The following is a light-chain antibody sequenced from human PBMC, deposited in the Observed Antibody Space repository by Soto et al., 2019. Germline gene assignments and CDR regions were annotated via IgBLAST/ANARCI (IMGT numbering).Light chain of an antibody. CDR2: GAS. V-gene: IGKV3-15*01. CDR1: QSVSSN. Sequence: EIVMTQSPATLSVSPGERVTLSCRASQSVSSNLAWYHQKPGQAPRLLIYGASTRATGIPARFSGSGSGTDFTLTLSSPQSDDCAVYNYQLYNNWTSFSFGPGTKVDIK. CDR3: QLYNNWTSFS. J-gene: IGKJ3*01.